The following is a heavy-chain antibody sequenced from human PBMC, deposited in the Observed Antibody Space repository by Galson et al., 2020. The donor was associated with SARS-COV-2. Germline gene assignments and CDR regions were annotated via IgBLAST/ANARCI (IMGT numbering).Heavy chain of an antibody. J-gene: IGHJ4*02. Sequence: GGSLRLSCAASAFTFSNYGMHWVRQAPGKGLEWVAFISYDGTDEYYADSVKGRFTISRDNSKNTLYLQMNSLTPADTAVYYCAKDGEDCSSTRCYGGYYFDNWGQGTLVTVSS. V-gene: IGHV3-30*18. D-gene: IGHD2-2*01. CDR3: AKDGEDCSSTRCYGGYYFDN. CDR1: AFTFSNYG. CDR2: ISYDGTDE.